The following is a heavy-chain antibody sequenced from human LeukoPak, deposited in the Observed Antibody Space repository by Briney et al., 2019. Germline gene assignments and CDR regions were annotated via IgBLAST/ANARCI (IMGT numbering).Heavy chain of an antibody. CDR3: ARGRHTFIAVDYFDY. CDR1: GFTFDDYG. Sequence: SGGSLRLSCAASGFTFDDYGMSWVRQVPGKGLEWVSGINWNGGSTGYADSVKGRLTISRDNAKNSLYLQMNSLRAEDSALYYCARGRHTFIAVDYFDYWGQGTLVTVSS. J-gene: IGHJ4*02. V-gene: IGHV3-20*04. D-gene: IGHD6-19*01. CDR2: INWNGGST.